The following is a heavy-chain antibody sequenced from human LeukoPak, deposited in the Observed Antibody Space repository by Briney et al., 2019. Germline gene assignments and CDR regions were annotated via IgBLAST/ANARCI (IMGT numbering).Heavy chain of an antibody. CDR3: AKDVGRGWDYFDS. V-gene: IGHV3-33*03. CDR1: GFSFSNYG. CDR2: FWFDGSNS. Sequence: GGSLKLSCAASGFSFSNYGMHWVRKAPGKGLEWGAVFWFDGSNSYYADSVKGRFTISRDESKNTLYLQMSSLRAEDTAVYYCAKDVGRGWDYFDSWGQGSLVTVSS. J-gene: IGHJ4*02. D-gene: IGHD1-26*01.